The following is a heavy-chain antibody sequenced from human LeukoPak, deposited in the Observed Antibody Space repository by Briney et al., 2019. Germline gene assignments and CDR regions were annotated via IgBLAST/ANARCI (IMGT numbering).Heavy chain of an antibody. CDR3: AREYSSSSGRLFDY. J-gene: IGHJ4*02. Sequence: ASVKVSCKASGYTFTSYYMHWVRQAPGQGGEGMGWINPKSGGRNYAQKFQGRVPMTRDPSISTAYMELSGLRSDDTAVYYCAREYSSSSGRLFDYWGPGTLVTVSS. CDR1: GYTFTSYY. D-gene: IGHD6-6*01. V-gene: IGHV1-2*02. CDR2: INPKSGGR.